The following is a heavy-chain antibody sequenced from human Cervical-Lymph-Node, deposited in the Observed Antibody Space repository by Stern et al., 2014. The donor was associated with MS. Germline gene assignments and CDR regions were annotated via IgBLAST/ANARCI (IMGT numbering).Heavy chain of an antibody. V-gene: IGHV3-9*01. CDR1: GFTFDDYA. CDR3: AKTLGRSYHDPFDM. J-gene: IGHJ3*02. CDR2: ISWNGGSR. D-gene: IGHD3-16*02. Sequence: QLGESGGGLVQPGRSLRLSCGASGFTFDDYAMPWVRQAPGKGLDWVSGISWNGGSRNSADSVKDRVTISRDNAKNSLYLQMSSLRPEDTAFYYCAKTLGRSYHDPFDMWGQGTMVIVSS.